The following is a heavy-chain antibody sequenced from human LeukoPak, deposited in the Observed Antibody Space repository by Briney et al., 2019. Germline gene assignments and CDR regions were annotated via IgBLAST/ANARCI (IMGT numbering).Heavy chain of an antibody. J-gene: IGHJ4*02. Sequence: ASVKVSCKASGGTFSSYAISWVRQAPGQGLEWMGGIIPIFGTANYAQKFQGRVTMTTDTSTSTAYMELRSLRSDDTAVYYCARDSIAAAGILVYWGQGTLVTVSS. CDR2: IIPIFGTA. CDR3: ARDSIAAAGILVY. D-gene: IGHD6-13*01. CDR1: GGTFSSYA. V-gene: IGHV1-69*05.